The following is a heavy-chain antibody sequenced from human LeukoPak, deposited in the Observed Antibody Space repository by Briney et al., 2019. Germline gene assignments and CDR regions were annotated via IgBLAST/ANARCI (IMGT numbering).Heavy chain of an antibody. Sequence: GGSLRLSCAAPGFTFSSYSMNWVRQAPGKGLEWVSSISSSSSYIYYVDSVKGRFTISRDNAKNSLYLQMNSLRAEDTAVYYCAGDQGELRYFDWLSKRPYNWFDPWGQGTLVTVSS. CDR1: GFTFSSYS. V-gene: IGHV3-21*01. CDR3: AGDQGELRYFDWLSKRPYNWFDP. J-gene: IGHJ5*02. D-gene: IGHD3-9*01. CDR2: ISSSSSYI.